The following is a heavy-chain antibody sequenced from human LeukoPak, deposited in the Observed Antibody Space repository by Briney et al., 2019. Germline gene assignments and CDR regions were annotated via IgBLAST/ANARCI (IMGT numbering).Heavy chain of an antibody. J-gene: IGHJ4*02. CDR1: GLSFSNSG. CDR2: IWYDGSKK. Sequence: PGRPLTLLCAACGLSFSNSGMQWLRQATGKGVVGVAVIWYDGSKKFYADSVKGRFTISRDNSDSTLYLQMNSLRAEDTAVYYCAREPEYFDYWGQGALVTVSS. V-gene: IGHV3-33*01. CDR3: AREPEYFDY. D-gene: IGHD1-14*01.